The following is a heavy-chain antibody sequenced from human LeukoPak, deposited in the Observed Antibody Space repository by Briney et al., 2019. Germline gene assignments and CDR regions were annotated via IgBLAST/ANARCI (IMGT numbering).Heavy chain of an antibody. CDR2: IIPIFGTA. Sequence: SVKVSCKASGGTFSSYAISWLRQAPGQGLEWMGGIIPIFGTANYAQKFQGRVTITTDESTSTAYMELSSLRSEDTAVYYCARGVVPAARYYYYYMDVWGKGTTVTVSS. V-gene: IGHV1-69*05. D-gene: IGHD2-2*01. CDR1: GGTFSSYA. CDR3: ARGVVPAARYYYYYMDV. J-gene: IGHJ6*03.